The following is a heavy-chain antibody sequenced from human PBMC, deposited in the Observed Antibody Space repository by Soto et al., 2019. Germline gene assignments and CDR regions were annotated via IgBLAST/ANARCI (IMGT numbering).Heavy chain of an antibody. V-gene: IGHV3-30*03. CDR3: ARGHIVVVASSAFDI. CDR2: ISYDGGSK. J-gene: IGHJ3*02. D-gene: IGHD2-21*01. Sequence: HVQLVESGGGVVQPARSLRLSCAASGFTFSSYGMHWVRQAPGKGLEWVTVISYDGGSKYYADSVKGRFTISRDNSKNTLYLQMNSLRAEDTAVYYCARGHIVVVASSAFDIWGQGTMVTVSS. CDR1: GFTFSSYG.